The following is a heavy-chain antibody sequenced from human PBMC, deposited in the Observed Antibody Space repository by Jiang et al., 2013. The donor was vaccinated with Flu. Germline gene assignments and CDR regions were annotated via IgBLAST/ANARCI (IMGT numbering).Heavy chain of an antibody. Sequence: KPSETLSLICTVSGGSISSYYWSWIRQPPGKGLEWIGYIHNTESTNYNPSLKSRVTISVDTSKNQFSLKLSSVTAADTAVYYCARRAFYNGMDVWGQGTTVTVSS. CDR3: ARRAFYNGMDV. CDR2: IHNTEST. CDR1: GGSISSYY. J-gene: IGHJ6*02. V-gene: IGHV4-59*08. D-gene: IGHD3-3*02.